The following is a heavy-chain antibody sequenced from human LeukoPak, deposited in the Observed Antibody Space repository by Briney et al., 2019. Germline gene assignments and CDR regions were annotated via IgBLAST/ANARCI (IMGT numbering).Heavy chain of an antibody. CDR2: IKQDGSQR. D-gene: IGHD6-6*01. CDR3: ARRGGSSSRRSPIDY. CDR1: GFTFSDYW. Sequence: GGSLRLSRTASGFTFSDYWMTWVRQAPGKGPEWVANIKQDGSQRYYVDSVRGRFTISRDNAKNSLFLQMNGLRAEDTAVYYCARRGGSSSRRSPIDYWGQGTLVTVSS. J-gene: IGHJ4*02. V-gene: IGHV3-7*01.